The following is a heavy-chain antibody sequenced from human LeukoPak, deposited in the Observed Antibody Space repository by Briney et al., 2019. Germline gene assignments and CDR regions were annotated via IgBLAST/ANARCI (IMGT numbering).Heavy chain of an antibody. CDR3: ARVGSADYSNYYFDY. CDR2: IIPIFGTA. D-gene: IGHD4-11*01. V-gene: IGHV1-69*13. Sequence: GASVKVSCKASEGTFSSYAISWVRQAPGQGLERLGGIIPIFGTANYAQKFQGRVTITADESTSTAYMELSSLRSEDTAVYYCARVGSADYSNYYFDYWGQGTLVTVSS. CDR1: EGTFSSYA. J-gene: IGHJ4*02.